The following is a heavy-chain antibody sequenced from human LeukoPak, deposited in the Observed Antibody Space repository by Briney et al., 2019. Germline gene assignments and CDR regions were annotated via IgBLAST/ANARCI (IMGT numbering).Heavy chain of an antibody. D-gene: IGHD1-1*01. CDR1: GHTFTGYY. CDR2: INPNSGVT. J-gene: IGHJ4*02. CDR3: ATSTGTTCSDY. V-gene: IGHV1-2*02. Sequence: ASVKVSCKASGHTFTGYYMHWVRQAPGQGLEWMGWINPNSGVTNYAQKFQDRVTMTRDTSISTAYMELSRLRSDDTGVYYCATSTGTTCSDYWGQGTLVTVSS.